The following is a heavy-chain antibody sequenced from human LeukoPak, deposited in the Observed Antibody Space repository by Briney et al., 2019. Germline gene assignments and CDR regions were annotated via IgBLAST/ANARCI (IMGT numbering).Heavy chain of an antibody. J-gene: IGHJ4*02. Sequence: GGSLRLSCAASGFTFSSYVMHWVRQAPGKGLEWVAVISYDGSNKYYADSVKGRFTISRDNSKNTLYLQMNSLRAEDTAVYYCARDQGSYYFDYWGQGTLVTVSS. V-gene: IGHV3-30-3*01. CDR2: ISYDGSNK. CDR3: ARDQGSYYFDY. CDR1: GFTFSSYV.